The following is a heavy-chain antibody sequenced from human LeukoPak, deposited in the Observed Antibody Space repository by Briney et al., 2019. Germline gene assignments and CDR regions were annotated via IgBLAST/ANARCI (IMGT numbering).Heavy chain of an antibody. Sequence: SETLSLTCTVSGGSISSYYWSWIRQPPGKGLEWIGYIYYSGSTNYNPSLKSRVTISVDTSKNQFSLKLSSVTAADTAVYYCARENYDFWSATLYGMDVWGQGTTVTVSS. CDR2: IYYSGST. CDR1: GGSISSYY. J-gene: IGHJ6*02. D-gene: IGHD3-3*01. V-gene: IGHV4-59*01. CDR3: ARENYDFWSATLYGMDV.